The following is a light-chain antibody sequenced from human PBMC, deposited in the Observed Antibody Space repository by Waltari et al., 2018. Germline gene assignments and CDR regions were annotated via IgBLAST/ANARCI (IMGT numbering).Light chain of an antibody. V-gene: IGLV2-23*02. Sequence: QSALTQPASVSGSPGQSITISCTGTSSDVGSSNLVSWYQQHPNKAPKLMIYQVSKRPSGLSNRFSGSKSGNTASLTISGLQAEDEAEYYCCSYGGSSTFVIFGGGTKLTVL. CDR2: QVS. CDR1: SSDVGSSNL. CDR3: CSYGGSSTFVI. J-gene: IGLJ2*01.